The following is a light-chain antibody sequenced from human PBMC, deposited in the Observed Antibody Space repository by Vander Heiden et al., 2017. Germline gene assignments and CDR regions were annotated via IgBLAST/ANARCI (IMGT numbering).Light chain of an antibody. CDR1: SGSITNNY. J-gene: IGLJ3*02. CDR3: QSYDSSNHWV. V-gene: IGLV6-57*01. CDR2: EDK. Sequence: NFMLTQPHSVSGSPGKAVTISCTRSSGSITNNYVQWYQQRPGSSPTTVIYEDKQRPSGVPDRFSGSLDTSSTSASLTISGLKTEDEADYYCQSYDSSNHWVFGGGTKLTVL.